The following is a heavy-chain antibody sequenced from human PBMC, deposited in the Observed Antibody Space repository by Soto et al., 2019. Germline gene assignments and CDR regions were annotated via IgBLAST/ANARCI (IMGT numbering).Heavy chain of an antibody. CDR1: GFTFSSYA. CDR2: ISYDGSNK. J-gene: IGHJ6*02. V-gene: IGHV3-30-3*01. Sequence: HPGGSLRLPCAASGFTFSSYAMHWVRQAPGKGLEWVAVISYDGSNKYYADSVKGRFTISRDNSKNTLYLQMNSLRAEDTAVYYCARDQVGRYCTNGVCYTDYYYGMDVWGQGTTVTVSS. D-gene: IGHD2-8*01. CDR3: ARDQVGRYCTNGVCYTDYYYGMDV.